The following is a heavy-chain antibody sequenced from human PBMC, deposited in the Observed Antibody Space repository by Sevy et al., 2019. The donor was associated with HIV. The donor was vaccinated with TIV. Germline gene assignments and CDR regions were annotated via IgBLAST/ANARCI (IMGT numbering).Heavy chain of an antibody. Sequence: GGSLRLSCAASGFSFSANWMNWVRQAPGKGLEWVANIKGDGSDKHYVDSVEGRFTISRDNAKNVLYLQMNSLRVEDTAVYYCAHETFGTFASWGQGTLVTFSS. D-gene: IGHD3-16*01. CDR2: IKGDGSDK. V-gene: IGHV3-7*01. CDR3: AHETFGTFAS. CDR1: GFSFSANW. J-gene: IGHJ4*02.